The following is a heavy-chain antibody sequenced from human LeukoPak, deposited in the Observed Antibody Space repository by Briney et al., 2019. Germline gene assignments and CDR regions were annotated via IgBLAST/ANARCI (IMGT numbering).Heavy chain of an antibody. CDR2: INPNSGGT. CDR1: GYTFTGYY. D-gene: IGHD6-13*01. CDR3: ARVRKGIAAAGNLNWFDP. J-gene: IGHJ5*02. Sequence: ASAKVSCKASGYTFTGYYMHWVRQAPGQGLEWMGWINPNSGGTNYAQKFQGRVTMTRDTSISTAYMELSRLRSDDTAVYYCARVRKGIAAAGNLNWFDPWGQGTLVTVSS. V-gene: IGHV1-2*02.